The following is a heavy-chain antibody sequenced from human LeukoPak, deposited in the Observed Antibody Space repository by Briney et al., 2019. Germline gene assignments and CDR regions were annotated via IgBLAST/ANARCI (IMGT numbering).Heavy chain of an antibody. V-gene: IGHV3-21*01. CDR2: ISSSSSYI. Sequence: RLSCAASGFTFSSYSMNWVRQAPGKGLEWVSSISSSSSYIYYADSVKGRFTISRDNAKNSLYLQMNSLRAEDTAVYYCARDVGCSSTSCYAIFDYWGQGTLVTVSS. D-gene: IGHD2-2*01. CDR3: ARDVGCSSTSCYAIFDY. J-gene: IGHJ4*02. CDR1: GFTFSSYS.